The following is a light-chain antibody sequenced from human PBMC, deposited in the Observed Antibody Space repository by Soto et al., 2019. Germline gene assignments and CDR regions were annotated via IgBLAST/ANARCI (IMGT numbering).Light chain of an antibody. CDR1: SSNIGNNA. J-gene: IGLJ3*02. CDR3: AAWGDNLKVWV. CDR2: DNI. Sequence: QSVLTQPPSASGTPGQRVTISCSGSSSNIGNNAVNWYQQFPGTAPKLLIYDNIQRPSGVPDRFSGSKSGTSAALAISGLQSEDEADYYCAAWGDNLKVWVFGGGTKLPVL. V-gene: IGLV1-44*01.